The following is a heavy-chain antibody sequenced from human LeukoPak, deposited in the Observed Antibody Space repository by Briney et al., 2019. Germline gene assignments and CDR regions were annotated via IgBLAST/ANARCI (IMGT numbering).Heavy chain of an antibody. J-gene: IGHJ4*02. V-gene: IGHV4-61*02. CDR3: ARERGSYDFWTGYLDY. CDR1: GGSISSGSYY. Sequence: SETLSLTCTVSGGSISSGSYYWSWIRQPAGKGLEWIGRMYTSGSTNYNPSLKSRVTISVDTSKNQFSLNLTSVTAADTAVYYCARERGSYDFWTGYLDYWSQGALVTVSS. D-gene: IGHD3-3*01. CDR2: MYTSGST.